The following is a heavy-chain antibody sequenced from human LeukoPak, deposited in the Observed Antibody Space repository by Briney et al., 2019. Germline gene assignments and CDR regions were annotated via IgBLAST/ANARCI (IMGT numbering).Heavy chain of an antibody. CDR2: IKQDGSEK. CDR1: GFTFSLYW. D-gene: IGHD6-19*01. Sequence: GGSLRLSCAASGFTFSLYWMNWVRRAPGKGLEGVANIKQDGSEKNYVDSVKGRFTISRDNAKNSLYLQMNSLRAEDTAVYYCAKAEALVRAGFDYWGQGTLVTVSS. J-gene: IGHJ4*02. CDR3: AKAEALVRAGFDY. V-gene: IGHV3-7*03.